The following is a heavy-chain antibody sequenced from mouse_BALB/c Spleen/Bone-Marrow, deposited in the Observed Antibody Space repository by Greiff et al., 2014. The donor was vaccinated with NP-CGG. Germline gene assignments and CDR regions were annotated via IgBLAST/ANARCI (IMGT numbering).Heavy chain of an antibody. V-gene: IGHV1S81*02. CDR1: GYTFTSYW. D-gene: IGHD1-1*01. J-gene: IGHJ2*01. CDR3: AREMVFDITTVVATGGYYFDY. CDR2: INPSNGRA. Sequence: VQLQQSGAELVKPGASLKLSCKASGYTFTSYWMHWVKQRPGQGLEWIGEINPSNGRANYNEKFKSKATLTVDKSSRTAYMQLSSLTSEDSAVYYCAREMVFDITTVVATGGYYFDYWGQGTTLTVSS.